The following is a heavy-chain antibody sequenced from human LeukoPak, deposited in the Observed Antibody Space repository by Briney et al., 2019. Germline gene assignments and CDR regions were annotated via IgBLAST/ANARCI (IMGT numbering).Heavy chain of an antibody. V-gene: IGHV3-48*01. CDR1: GFTFNSYS. J-gene: IGHJ4*02. CDR3: AKPGSSRGIAGRRPTKYYFDY. D-gene: IGHD6-6*01. Sequence: GGALRLSCAASGFTFNSYSMKWVRPGPGEGGEWVLFISSNSLTIFYADSVKGRFAISRDNAKNSLYLQMNSLRAEDTAVYYCAKPGSSRGIAGRRPTKYYFDYWGQGTLVTVSS. CDR2: ISSNSLTI.